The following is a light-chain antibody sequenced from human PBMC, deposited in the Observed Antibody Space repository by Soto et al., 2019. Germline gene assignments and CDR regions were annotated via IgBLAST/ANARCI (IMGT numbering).Light chain of an antibody. CDR1: QSIDNY. CDR3: QQSYSSPET. V-gene: IGKV1-39*01. CDR2: AAS. Sequence: DIQMTQSPSSLSASVGDRVTITCRASQSIDNYLNWYQQKPGKAPNLLIYAASTLLSGVPSRFSGGGSVTHFTLTIRSLQPEDFATYYCQQSYSSPETFGQGTKVEIK. J-gene: IGKJ1*01.